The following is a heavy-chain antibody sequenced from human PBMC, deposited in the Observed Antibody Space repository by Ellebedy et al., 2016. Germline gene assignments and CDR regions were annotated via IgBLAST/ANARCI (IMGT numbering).Heavy chain of an antibody. CDR2: ISWDSAVI. CDR3: AKGTRDYFYH. J-gene: IGHJ4*02. Sequence: SLKISXAGSGFTFNDYALHWVRQAPGKGLEWVSGISWDSAVIGYGGSVKGRFTISKDSAKNYLYLQMNSLRPEDTAFYYCAKGTRDYFYHWGQGTLVTVSS. CDR1: GFTFNDYA. D-gene: IGHD3-10*01. V-gene: IGHV3-9*01.